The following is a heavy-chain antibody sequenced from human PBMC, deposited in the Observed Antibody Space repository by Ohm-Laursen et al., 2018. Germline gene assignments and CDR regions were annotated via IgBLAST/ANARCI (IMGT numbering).Heavy chain of an antibody. V-gene: IGHV4-38-2*01. Sequence: SETLSLTCAVSGYSISSGYFWGWIRQPPGKGLEWIGTIYHSGSTYYNPSLKSRVTISVDMSKNQFSLKLSSVTAADTALYYCARGLWWFDPWGQGTLVTVSS. CDR3: ARGLWWFDP. CDR1: GYSISSGYF. CDR2: IYHSGST. J-gene: IGHJ5*02.